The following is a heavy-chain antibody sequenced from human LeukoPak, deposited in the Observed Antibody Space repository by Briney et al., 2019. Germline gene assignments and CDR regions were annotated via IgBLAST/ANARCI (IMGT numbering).Heavy chain of an antibody. CDR3: ARDGRLYDILTGWHYYYYYMDV. CDR1: GGSISSSSSY. D-gene: IGHD3-9*01. Sequence: SETLSLTCSVSGGSISSSSSYWGWIRQPPGKGLEWIGSIYYSGSSFDNPALKSRVTISVDTSKNQFSLKLSSVTAADTAVYYCARDGRLYDILTGWHYYYYYMDVWGKGTTVTISS. CDR2: IYYSGSS. V-gene: IGHV4-39*07. J-gene: IGHJ6*03.